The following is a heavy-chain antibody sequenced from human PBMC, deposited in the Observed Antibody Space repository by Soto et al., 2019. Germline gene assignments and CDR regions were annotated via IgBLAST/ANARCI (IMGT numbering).Heavy chain of an antibody. V-gene: IGHV3-30*18. Sequence: GGSLRLSCAASGFTFSSYGMHWVRQAPGKGLEWVAVISYDGSNKYYADSVKGRFTISRDNSKNTLYLQMNSLRAEDTAVYYCAKDRSHTSNYYYYYGMDVWGQGTTVTSP. CDR3: AKDRSHTSNYYYYYGMDV. CDR1: GFTFSSYG. J-gene: IGHJ6*02. D-gene: IGHD3-16*01. CDR2: ISYDGSNK.